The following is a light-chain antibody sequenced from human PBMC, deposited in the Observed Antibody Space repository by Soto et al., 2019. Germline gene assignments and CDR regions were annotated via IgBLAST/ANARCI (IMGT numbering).Light chain of an antibody. V-gene: IGLV2-14*02. J-gene: IGLJ3*02. CDR1: SSDVGSYNL. CDR2: EDS. CDR3: SSYTSSSTPV. Sequence: QSALTQPASVSGSPGQSITISCTGTSSDVGSYNLVSWYQQHPGKAPKLMIYEDSKRPSGVSNRFSGSKSGNTASLTISGLQAEDEADYYCSSYTSSSTPVFGGGTKVTVL.